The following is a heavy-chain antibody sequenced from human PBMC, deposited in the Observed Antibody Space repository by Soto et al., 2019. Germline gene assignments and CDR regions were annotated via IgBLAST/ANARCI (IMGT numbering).Heavy chain of an antibody. Sequence: SVKVSCKASGGTFSSYRINWVRQVPGQGLEWVGGIVPIYRTADYAQKFQGRVTITADESARTSYMELRSLKSQDTAVYYCVRDSGAKLSSSWGQGTLVTVSS. CDR2: IVPIYRTA. CDR3: VRDSGAKLSSS. V-gene: IGHV1-69*13. CDR1: GGTFSSYR. J-gene: IGHJ4*02. D-gene: IGHD6-13*01.